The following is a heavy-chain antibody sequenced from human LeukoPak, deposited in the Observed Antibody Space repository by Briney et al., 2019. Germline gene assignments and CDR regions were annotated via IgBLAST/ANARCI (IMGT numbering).Heavy chain of an antibody. D-gene: IGHD3-16*01. J-gene: IGHJ6*04. CDR2: IYSGGST. CDR3: ARDRVGGSPQGTERRPHYYYGMDV. CDR1: GFTVSSNY. Sequence: GGSLRLSCAASGFTVSSNYMSWVRQAPGKGLEWVSVIYSGGSTYYADSVKGRFTISRDNSKNTLYLQMNSLRAEDTAVYYCARDRVGGSPQGTERRPHYYYGMDVWGKRTTVTVSS. V-gene: IGHV3-53*01.